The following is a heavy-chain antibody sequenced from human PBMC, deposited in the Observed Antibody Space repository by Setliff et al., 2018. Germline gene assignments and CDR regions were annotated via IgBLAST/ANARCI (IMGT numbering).Heavy chain of an antibody. CDR2: IYYGGTT. CDR3: TRDTNIVVVPPHRTAFDI. D-gene: IGHD2-2*01. V-gene: IGHV4-59*12. J-gene: IGHJ3*02. Sequence: SETLSLTCTVSGASISSYYWSWIRQPPGKGLEWIGYIYYGGTTNYNPSLKSRVSISLDTSKSQFSLRLSSLTAADTAVYYCTRDTNIVVVPPHRTAFDIWGQGTMVTVSS. CDR1: GASISSYY.